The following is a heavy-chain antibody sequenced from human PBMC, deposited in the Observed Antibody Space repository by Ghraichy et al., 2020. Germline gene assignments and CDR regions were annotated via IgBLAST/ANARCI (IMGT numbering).Heavy chain of an antibody. D-gene: IGHD2-2*01. V-gene: IGHV3-23*01. CDR3: AKWCSSTSCSHFDY. Sequence: GGSLRLSCAASGFTFSSYAMSWVRQAPGKGLEWVSAISGSGGSTYYADSVKGRFTISRNNSKNTLYLQMNSLRAEDTAVYYCAKWCSSTSCSHFDYWGQGTLVTVSS. CDR2: ISGSGGST. J-gene: IGHJ4*02. CDR1: GFTFSSYA.